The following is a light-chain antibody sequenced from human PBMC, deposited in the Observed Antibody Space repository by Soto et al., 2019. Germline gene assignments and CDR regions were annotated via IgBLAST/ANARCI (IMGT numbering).Light chain of an antibody. J-gene: IGLJ2*01. CDR1: NSNIGSNT. CDR3: ATWDDSLNVLV. CDR2: NDS. V-gene: IGLV1-44*01. Sequence: QSVLTQSPSASGTPGQRVTISCSGSNSNIGSNTVHWYQQLSGTAPKLLIYNDSQRPSAVPGRLYGSKSDTSASLAISGLQSEDEGEYYCATWDDSLNVLVFGGGTKVTVL.